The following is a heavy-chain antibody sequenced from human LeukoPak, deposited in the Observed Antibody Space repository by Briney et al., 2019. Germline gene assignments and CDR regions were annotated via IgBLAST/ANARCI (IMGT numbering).Heavy chain of an antibody. CDR2: ISSSSSYI. V-gene: IGHV3-21*01. Sequence: PGGSLRLSCAASGFTFSSYSMNWVRQAPGKGLEWVSSISSSSSYIYYGDSVKGRFTISRDNAKNSLYPQMNSLRAEDTAVYYCARDRPLHYFDYWGQGTLVTVSS. CDR3: ARDRPLHYFDY. J-gene: IGHJ4*02. CDR1: GFTFSSYS.